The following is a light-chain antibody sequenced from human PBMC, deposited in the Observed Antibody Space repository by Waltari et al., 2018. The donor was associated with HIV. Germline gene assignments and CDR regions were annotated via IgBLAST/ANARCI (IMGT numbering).Light chain of an antibody. J-gene: IGLJ2*01. CDR1: SSDVGGYNF. Sequence: TQPASVSGSPGQSITISCTGSSSDVGGYNFVSWYQQHPGKAPRVLIYDATTRPSGVSDRCSGSRSGDTASLTISGLQPVDEADYYCDSYTSTSVGVFGGGTRLTVL. CDR2: DAT. V-gene: IGLV2-14*03. CDR3: DSYTSTSVGV.